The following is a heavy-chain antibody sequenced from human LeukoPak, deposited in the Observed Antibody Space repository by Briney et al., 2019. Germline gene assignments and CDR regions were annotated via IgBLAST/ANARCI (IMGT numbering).Heavy chain of an antibody. Sequence: GGSLRLSCSASGFTFNNYGLLWVRQAPGKGLEWVSAISNDGGGTTYADFVKGRFTISRDNSKNTLSLQMNSLRPEDTALYYCAKGNSGYFADLWGQGTVVTVSS. CDR3: AKGNSGYFADL. V-gene: IGHV3-23*01. D-gene: IGHD3-22*01. CDR1: GFTFNNYG. J-gene: IGHJ5*02. CDR2: ISNDGGGT.